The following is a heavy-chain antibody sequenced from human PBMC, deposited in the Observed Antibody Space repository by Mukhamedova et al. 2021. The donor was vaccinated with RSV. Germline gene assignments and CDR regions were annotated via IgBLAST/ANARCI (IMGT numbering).Heavy chain of an antibody. CDR3: ARAILDRAYDDCDV. V-gene: IGHV4-30-2*04. Sequence: GDMYHSGSTYYNPSLKSRVSISFDPSKNQFSLNLSSVTAADTAAYYCARAILDRAYDDCDVWGQRTMVTVSS. D-gene: IGHD2/OR15-2a*01. J-gene: IGHJ3*01. CDR2: MYHSGST.